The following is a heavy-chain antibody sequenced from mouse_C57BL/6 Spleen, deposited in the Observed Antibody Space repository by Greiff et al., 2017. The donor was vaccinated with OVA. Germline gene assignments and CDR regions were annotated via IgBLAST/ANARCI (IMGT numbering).Heavy chain of an antibody. J-gene: IGHJ1*03. D-gene: IGHD2-3*01. V-gene: IGHV1-53*01. Sequence: QVQLKQPGTELVKPGASVKLSCKASGYTFTSYWMPWVKQRPGQGLEWIGNINPSNGGTNYNEKFKSKATLTVDKSSSTAYMQLSSLTSEDSAVYYCARSSIFFWYFDVWGTGTTVTVSS. CDR3: ARSSIFFWYFDV. CDR1: GYTFTSYW. CDR2: INPSNGGT.